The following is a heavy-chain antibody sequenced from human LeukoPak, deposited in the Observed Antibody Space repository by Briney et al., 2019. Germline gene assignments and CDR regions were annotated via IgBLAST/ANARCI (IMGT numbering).Heavy chain of an antibody. CDR2: INQDGSEK. D-gene: IGHD2-2*01. CDR1: GFTFSRYW. V-gene: IGHV3-7*01. Sequence: QPGVSLTLSCAASGFTFSRYWIRWVRQAPGKSLEWVASINQDGSEKYYVESVKGRFTISRDNAKNSLYLQMNSLRAEDTAVYYCARAGVPAASDYWGQGTLVTVSS. CDR3: ARAGVPAASDY. J-gene: IGHJ4*02.